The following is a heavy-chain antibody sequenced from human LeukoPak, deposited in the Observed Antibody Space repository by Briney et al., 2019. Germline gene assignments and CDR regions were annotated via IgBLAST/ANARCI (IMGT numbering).Heavy chain of an antibody. CDR3: ARGHIGTYHYFDY. CDR1: GFIFNNYP. D-gene: IGHD1-26*01. V-gene: IGHV3-53*01. J-gene: IGHJ4*02. Sequence: GGSLRLSCATSGFIFNNYPMSWVRQAPGKGLEWVSVIYSGGTTYYADSVKGRFTISRDNSMNALYLQMNSLRAEDTALYYCARGHIGTYHYFDYWGQGTLVTVSS. CDR2: IYSGGTT.